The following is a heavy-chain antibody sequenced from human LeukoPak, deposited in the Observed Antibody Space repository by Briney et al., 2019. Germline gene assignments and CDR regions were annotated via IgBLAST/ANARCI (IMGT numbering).Heavy chain of an antibody. CDR1: GFTVSSNY. D-gene: IGHD3-22*01. V-gene: IGHV3-66*01. CDR2: IYSGGST. Sequence: GGSLRLSCAASGFTVSSNYMSWVRQAPGKGLEWVSVIYSGGSTYYADSVKGRFTISRDNSKNTLYLQMNSLRAEDTAVYYRARAKSYYDSSGYPTPYFDYWGQGTLVTVSS. J-gene: IGHJ4*02. CDR3: ARAKSYYDSSGYPTPYFDY.